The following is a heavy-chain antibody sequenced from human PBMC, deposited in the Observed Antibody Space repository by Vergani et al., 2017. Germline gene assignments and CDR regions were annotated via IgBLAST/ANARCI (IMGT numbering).Heavy chain of an antibody. CDR2: IIPILGIA. D-gene: IGHD4-17*01. CDR3: ARGAGVYYGDYAVDV. J-gene: IGHJ4*02. Sequence: QVQLVQSGAEVKKPGSSVKVSCKASGGTFSSYTISWVRQAPGQGLEWMGRIIPILGIANYAQKFQGRVTITADKSTSTAYMELSSLRSEDTAVYYCARGAGVYYGDYAVDVWGQGTLVTVSS. V-gene: IGHV1-69*02. CDR1: GGTFSSYT.